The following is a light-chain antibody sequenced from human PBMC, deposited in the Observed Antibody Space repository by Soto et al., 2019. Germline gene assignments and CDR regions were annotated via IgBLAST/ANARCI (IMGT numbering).Light chain of an antibody. V-gene: IGKV1-39*01. J-gene: IGKJ1*01. CDR2: GVS. CDR3: QQSYSLPRT. CDR1: QSTGSY. Sequence: DIQMTQSPSSLSASVGDRVTITCRASQSTGSYLNWYRQKPGKAPKLLISGVSTLQSGVASRFSGSGSGTEFTLTITPLQPDDFAIYYCQQSYSLPRTFGQGTKV.